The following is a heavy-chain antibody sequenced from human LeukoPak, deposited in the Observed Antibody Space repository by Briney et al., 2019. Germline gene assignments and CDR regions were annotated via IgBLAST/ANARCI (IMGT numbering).Heavy chain of an antibody. V-gene: IGHV3-23*01. D-gene: IGHD3-22*01. Sequence: PGGSLRLSCAASGFTFSSYAMSWVRQAPGKGVEWVSAISGSGGSTYYADSVKGRFTISRENSKNRLYVKMNSLRAEDTAVYYFAKDYYYYDSSGYYKTFDYWGQGTLVTVSS. J-gene: IGHJ4*02. CDR3: AKDYYYYDSSGYYKTFDY. CDR1: GFTFSSYA. CDR2: ISGSGGST.